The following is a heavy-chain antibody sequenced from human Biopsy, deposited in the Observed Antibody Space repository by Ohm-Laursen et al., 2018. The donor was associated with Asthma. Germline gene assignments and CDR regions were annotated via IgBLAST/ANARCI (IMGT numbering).Heavy chain of an antibody. Sequence: SDTLSLTCTVSGVSIRSYYWTWIRQPPGKGPEWIGNIHYSGGTYSNPSLKSRVTISVDTSKKQISLRLSSVIAADTAVYYCAGFCSGGNCPDHWGQGTLVTVSS. CDR3: AGFCSGGNCPDH. CDR2: IHYSGGT. J-gene: IGHJ4*02. V-gene: IGHV4-59*07. CDR1: GVSIRSYY. D-gene: IGHD2-15*01.